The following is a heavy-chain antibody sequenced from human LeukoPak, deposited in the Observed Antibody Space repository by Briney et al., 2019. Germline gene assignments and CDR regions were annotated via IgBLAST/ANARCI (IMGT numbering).Heavy chain of an antibody. CDR2: IYYRGST. V-gene: IGHV4-59*01. CDR3: AREAEDYYGSGSYPYYYYYYGMDV. CDR1: GGSISSYY. D-gene: IGHD3-10*01. Sequence: PSETLSLTCTVSGGSISSYYWSWIRQPPGKGLEWIGYIYYRGSTNYNPSLKSRVTISVDTSKNQFSLKLSSVTAADTAVYYCAREAEDYYGSGSYPYYYYYYGMDVWGQGTTVTVSS. J-gene: IGHJ6*02.